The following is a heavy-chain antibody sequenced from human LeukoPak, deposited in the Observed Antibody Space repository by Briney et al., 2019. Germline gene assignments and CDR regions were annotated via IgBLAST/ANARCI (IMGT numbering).Heavy chain of an antibody. D-gene: IGHD3-10*01. CDR3: ASCYGSGSYCDAFDI. CDR1: GYTFTSYD. V-gene: IGHV1-8*01. Sequence: ASVKVSCKASGYTFTSYDIIWVRQATGQGLEWMGWMNPNSGNTGYAQKFQGRVTMTRNTSISTAYMELSSLRSEDTAVYYCASCYGSGSYCDAFDIWGQGTMVTVSS. CDR2: MNPNSGNT. J-gene: IGHJ3*02.